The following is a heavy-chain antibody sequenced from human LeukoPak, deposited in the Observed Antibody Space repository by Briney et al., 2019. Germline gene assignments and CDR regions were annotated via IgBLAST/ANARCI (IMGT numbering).Heavy chain of an antibody. J-gene: IGHJ4*02. Sequence: PSETLSLTCTVSGGSISSYYWSWIRQPPGKGLEWIGYIYYSGSTNYNPSLKSRVTISVDTSKNQFSLKLSSVTAADTAVYYCARAYYYGSGSYYNRWGQGTLVTVSS. CDR2: IYYSGST. D-gene: IGHD3-10*01. CDR1: GGSISSYY. CDR3: ARAYYYGSGSYYNR. V-gene: IGHV4-59*01.